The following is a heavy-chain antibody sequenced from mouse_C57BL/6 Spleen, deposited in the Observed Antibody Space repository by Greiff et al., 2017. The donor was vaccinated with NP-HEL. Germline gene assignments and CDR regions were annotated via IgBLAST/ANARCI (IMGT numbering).Heavy chain of an antibody. J-gene: IGHJ4*01. CDR3: ARSPYDYDEDGAMDY. V-gene: IGHV3-8*01. D-gene: IGHD2-4*01. CDR2: ISYSGST. Sequence: EVQLQESGPGLAKPSQTLSLTCSVTGYSITSDYWNWFRKFPGNKLEYMGYISYSGSTYYNHSLKSRISITRDTSKNQYYLQWNSVTTEDTATYYCARSPYDYDEDGAMDYWGQGTSVTVSS. CDR1: GYSITSDY.